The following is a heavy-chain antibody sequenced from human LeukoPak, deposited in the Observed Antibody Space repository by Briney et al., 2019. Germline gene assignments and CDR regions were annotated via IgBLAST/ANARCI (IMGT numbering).Heavy chain of an antibody. J-gene: IGHJ6*03. Sequence: SETLSLTCAVYGGSFSGYYWSWIRQPPGKGLEWIGEINHSGSTNYNPSLKSRVTISVDTSKNQFSLKLSSVTAADTAVYYCARGRRLGSGSYYSYYYYYMDVWGKGTTVTVSS. V-gene: IGHV4-34*01. CDR1: GGSFSGYY. CDR3: ARGRRLGSGSYYSYYYYYMDV. CDR2: INHSGST. D-gene: IGHD3-10*01.